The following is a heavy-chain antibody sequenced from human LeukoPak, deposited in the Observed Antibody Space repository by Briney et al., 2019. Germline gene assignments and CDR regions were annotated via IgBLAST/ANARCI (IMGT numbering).Heavy chain of an antibody. J-gene: IGHJ5*02. CDR2: INPSGGSP. D-gene: IGHD5-12*01. V-gene: IGHV1-46*01. CDR1: GYTFISNY. CDR3: ARRALFGDSGYDYNWFDP. Sequence: ASVKVSCKAYGYTFISNYLNWVRQAPGQGLEWGEIINPSGGSPSYAQKFQGRVTMTRDTSISTAYMELSRLRSNDTAVYYCARRALFGDSGYDYNWFDPWGQGTLVTVSS.